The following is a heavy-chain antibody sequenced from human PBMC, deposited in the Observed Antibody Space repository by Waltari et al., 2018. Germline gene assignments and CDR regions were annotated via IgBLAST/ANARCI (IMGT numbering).Heavy chain of an antibody. CDR3: ARHDGAAAGLYYYYYMDV. D-gene: IGHD6-13*01. CDR2: IYPGDSDT. Sequence: EVQLVQSGAEVKQPGESLKISCKGSGYSFTSYWIGWVRPMPGKGLEWMGIIYPGDSDTRYSPSFQGQVTISADKSISTAYLQWSSLKASDTAMYYCARHDGAAAGLYYYYYMDVWGKGTTVTVSS. V-gene: IGHV5-51*01. CDR1: GYSFTSYW. J-gene: IGHJ6*03.